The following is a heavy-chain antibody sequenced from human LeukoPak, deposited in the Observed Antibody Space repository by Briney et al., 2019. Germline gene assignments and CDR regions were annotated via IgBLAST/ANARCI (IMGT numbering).Heavy chain of an antibody. CDR2: IVVGSSNT. V-gene: IGHV1-58*01. J-gene: IGHJ4*02. CDR1: GFTFTSSA. CDR3: AADMASDGAGFDY. Sequence: GASVKVSCKASGFTFTSSAVQWVRQARGQRLEWIGWIVVGSSNTNYAQKFQERVTITRDMSTSTAYMELSSLRSEDTAVYYCAADMASDGAGFDYWGQGTLVTVSS. D-gene: IGHD4/OR15-4a*01.